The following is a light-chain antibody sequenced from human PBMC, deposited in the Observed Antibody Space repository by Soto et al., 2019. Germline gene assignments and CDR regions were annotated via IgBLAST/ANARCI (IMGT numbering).Light chain of an antibody. CDR1: QSIRTN. CDR3: QQYNDWPPLT. V-gene: IGKV3-15*01. J-gene: IGKJ4*01. Sequence: EIMMTQSPATVSVSPGERATLSCTASQSIRTNVAWYQQKPGQALRLLIYDASTRATGLSSRFSGSGSGTEFTLIISSLQSEDVAIYCCQQYNDWPPLTFGGGTRLEI. CDR2: DAS.